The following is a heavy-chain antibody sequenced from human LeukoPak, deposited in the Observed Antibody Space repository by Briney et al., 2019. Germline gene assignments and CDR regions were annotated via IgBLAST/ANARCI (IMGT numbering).Heavy chain of an antibody. J-gene: IGHJ4*02. CDR1: GFTFSNYA. V-gene: IGHV3-21*01. Sequence: PGGSLRLSCAASGFTFSNYAMNWVRQAPGKGLEWVSSISGSSTDIYYAESVKGRFTISRDNAKNSLYMQTNSLRAEDTAIYYCARRGYYDSSGYDYWGQGTPVTVSS. CDR2: ISGSSTDI. D-gene: IGHD3-22*01. CDR3: ARRGYYDSSGYDY.